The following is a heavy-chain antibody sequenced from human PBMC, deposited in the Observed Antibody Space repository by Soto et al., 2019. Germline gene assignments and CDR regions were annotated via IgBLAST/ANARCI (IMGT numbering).Heavy chain of an antibody. D-gene: IGHD2-15*01. V-gene: IGHV1-58*02. CDR3: AASQLYCSGGSCHLDGLAF. Sequence: SSVKPSCKASGYTFTGYHMHWVRQARGQRLEWIGWIVVGSGNTNYAQKFQERVTITRDMSTSTAYMELSSLRSEDTAVYYCAASQLYCSGGSCHLDGLAFCGQGSTVIGSS. CDR1: GYTFTGYH. J-gene: IGHJ6*02. CDR2: IVVGSGNT.